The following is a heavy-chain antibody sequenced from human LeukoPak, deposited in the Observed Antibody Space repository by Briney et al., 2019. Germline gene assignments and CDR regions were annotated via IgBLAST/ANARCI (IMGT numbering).Heavy chain of an antibody. V-gene: IGHV3-74*01. CDR3: ARDRGAVAGTGLYYYYYMDV. CDR1: GFTFSSYW. Sequence: GGSLRLSCAASGFTFSSYWMHWVRQAPGKGLVWVSRISTDGSSTNSADSVKGRLTISRDNAKNSLYLQMNSLRAEDTALYHCARDRGAVAGTGLYYYYYMDVWGKGTTVTVSS. CDR2: ISTDGSST. D-gene: IGHD6-19*01. J-gene: IGHJ6*03.